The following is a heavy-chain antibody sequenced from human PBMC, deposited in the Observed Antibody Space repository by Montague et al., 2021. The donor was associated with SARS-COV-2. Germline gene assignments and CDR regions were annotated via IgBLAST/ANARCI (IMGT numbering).Heavy chain of an antibody. D-gene: IGHD6-19*01. CDR3: ARDASPLPVTGIDY. CDR1: GFTFSSYA. CDR2: ISYDGGNK. Sequence: SRRLSWSASGFTFSSYAMHWVRQAPGKGLEWVAVISYDGGNKYYADSVKGRFTISRDNSKNTLYLQINSLRPEDTAVYYCARDASPLPVTGIDYWGQGTLVTVSS. J-gene: IGHJ4*02. V-gene: IGHV3-30*04.